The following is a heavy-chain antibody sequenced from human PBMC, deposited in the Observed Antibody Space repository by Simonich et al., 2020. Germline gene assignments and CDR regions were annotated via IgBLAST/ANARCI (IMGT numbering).Heavy chain of an antibody. Sequence: QVQLVQSGAEVKKPGASVKVSCTASGYTFTGYYMHWVRQAPGQGIEWMGWINPNSGGTNKSQKFQGRVTMTRDTSISTAYMELSRLRSDDTAVYYCARGALTGDYYYMDVWGKGTTVTVSS. V-gene: IGHV1-2*02. D-gene: IGHD7-27*01. CDR3: ARGALTGDYYYMDV. CDR1: GYTFTGYY. CDR2: INPNSGGT. J-gene: IGHJ6*03.